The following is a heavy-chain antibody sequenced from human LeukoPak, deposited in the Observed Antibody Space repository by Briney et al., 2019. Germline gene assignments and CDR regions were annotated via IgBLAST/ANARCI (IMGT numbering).Heavy chain of an antibody. CDR2: ISANNGNT. D-gene: IGHD6-6*01. CDR1: GYGFGIFG. J-gene: IGHJ4*02. Sequence: GASVKFSCKASGYGFGIFGISWVRQAPGQGLEWMGWISANNGNTNYAQKLQGRVTMTTDTSTSTAYMELRSLRSDDTAVYSCARAPYSSSPTFDYWGQGTLVTVSS. V-gene: IGHV1-18*01. CDR3: ARAPYSSSPTFDY.